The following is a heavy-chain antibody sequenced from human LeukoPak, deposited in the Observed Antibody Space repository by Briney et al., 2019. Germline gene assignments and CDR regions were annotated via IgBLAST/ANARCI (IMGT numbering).Heavy chain of an antibody. J-gene: IGHJ4*02. CDR2: ISAYNGNT. CDR1: GYTFTSYG. Sequence: ASVKVSCKASGYTFTSYGISWVRQAPGQGLEWMGWISAYNGNTNYAQKLQGRVTMTTDTSTSTAYMELRSLRSDDTAVYYCARLSYYDYVWGSYPYYFDYWGQGTLVTVSS. D-gene: IGHD3-16*02. CDR3: ARLSYYDYVWGSYPYYFDY. V-gene: IGHV1-18*01.